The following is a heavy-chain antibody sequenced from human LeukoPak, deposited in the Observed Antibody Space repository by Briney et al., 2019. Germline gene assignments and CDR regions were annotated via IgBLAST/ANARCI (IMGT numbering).Heavy chain of an antibody. CDR2: IWYDESNK. V-gene: IGHV3-33*01. Sequence: GGSLRLSCAASGFTFSSYGMHWVRQAPGKGLEWVAVIWYDESNKYYADSVKGRFTISRDNSKNTLYLQMNSLRDEDTAVYYCARDAGGLGWFDPWGQGTLVTVSS. J-gene: IGHJ5*02. CDR1: GFTFSSYG. CDR3: ARDAGGLGWFDP. D-gene: IGHD1-26*01.